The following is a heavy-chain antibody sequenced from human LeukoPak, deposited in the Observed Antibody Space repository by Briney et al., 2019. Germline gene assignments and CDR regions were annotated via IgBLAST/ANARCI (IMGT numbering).Heavy chain of an antibody. Sequence: SETLSLTCTVSGGSISSSSHYWGWIRQPPGKGLEWIGYIYYSGSTNYNPSLKSRVTISVDTSKNQFSLKLSSVTAADTAVYYCARGYGDYWSFDYWGQGTLVTVSS. D-gene: IGHD4-17*01. V-gene: IGHV4-61*05. J-gene: IGHJ4*02. CDR2: IYYSGST. CDR1: GGSISSSSHY. CDR3: ARGYGDYWSFDY.